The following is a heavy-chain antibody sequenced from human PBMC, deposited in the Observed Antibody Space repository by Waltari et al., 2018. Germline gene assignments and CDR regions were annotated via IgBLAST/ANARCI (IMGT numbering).Heavy chain of an antibody. V-gene: IGHV6-1*01. Sequence: QVQLQQSGPGLVKPSQPLSLTCSISGDTVSTNGVAWNWVRQSPSRGLEWLGRTYYMSKWYNDYAVSVKSRITINPETSKNQVSLQLNSVTPDDTAVYYCTRAAGRRFDYWGQGTAVTVSS. J-gene: IGHJ4*02. CDR3: TRAAGRRFDY. CDR1: GDTVSTNGVA. CDR2: TYYMSKWYN.